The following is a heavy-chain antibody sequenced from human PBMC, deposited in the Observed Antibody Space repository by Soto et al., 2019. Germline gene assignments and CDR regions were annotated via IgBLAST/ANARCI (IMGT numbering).Heavy chain of an antibody. CDR2: ITHRGST. V-gene: IGHV4-34*01. Sequence: QVQLQQWGAGLLKPSETLSLTCAVNGGSFSGYYWRWIRQPPGKGLEWNGEITHRGSTNYNPSLKSRVTISVDTANNQFSLKLSSVTAADTAVYYCARLYGSRGPFDYWGQGTLVTVSS. CDR1: GGSFSGYY. CDR3: ARLYGSRGPFDY. J-gene: IGHJ4*02. D-gene: IGHD6-13*01.